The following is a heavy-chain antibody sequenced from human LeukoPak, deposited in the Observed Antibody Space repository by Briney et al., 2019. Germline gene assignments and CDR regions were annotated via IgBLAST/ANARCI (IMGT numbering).Heavy chain of an antibody. CDR3: ARGGYSFDY. V-gene: IGHV4-59*01. CDR1: GGSISSYY. Sequence: PSETLSLTCTVSGGSISSYYRSWIRQPPGKGLEWIGYIYYSGSTNYNPSLKSRVTISVDTSKNQFSLKLSSVTAADTAVYYCARGGYSFDYWGQGTLVTVSS. CDR2: IYYSGST. J-gene: IGHJ4*02.